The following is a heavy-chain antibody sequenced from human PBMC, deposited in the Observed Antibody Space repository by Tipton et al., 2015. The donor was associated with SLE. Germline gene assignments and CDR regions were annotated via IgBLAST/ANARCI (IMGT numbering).Heavy chain of an antibody. J-gene: IGHJ6*03. V-gene: IGHV3-21*01. CDR3: AAGLLPPLDYYYMDV. D-gene: IGHD1-26*01. Sequence: SLRLSCAASGFTFSSYSMNWVRQAPGKGLEWVSSISSSSSYIYYADSVKGRFTISRDNAKNSLYLQMNSLRAEDTAVYYCAAGLLPPLDYYYMDVWGKGTTVTVPS. CDR2: ISSSSSYI. CDR1: GFTFSSYS.